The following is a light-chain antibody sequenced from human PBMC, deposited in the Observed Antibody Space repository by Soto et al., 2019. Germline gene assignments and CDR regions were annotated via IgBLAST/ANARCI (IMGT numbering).Light chain of an antibody. Sequence: AIQLTQSPSSLSASVGDRVTITCRASQAISNALAWYQQKPGMGPKLLIDDASNLESGVPPRFSGSGSGTDFSLTISSLQPEDFATYYCLQFHNYPVTFGGGTKVEIK. CDR2: DAS. CDR1: QAISNA. V-gene: IGKV1D-13*01. J-gene: IGKJ4*01. CDR3: LQFHNYPVT.